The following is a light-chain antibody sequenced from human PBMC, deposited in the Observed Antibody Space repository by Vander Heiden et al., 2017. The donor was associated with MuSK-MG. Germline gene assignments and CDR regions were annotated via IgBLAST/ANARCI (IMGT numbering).Light chain of an antibody. CDR2: TAS. CDR3: QQSDSTPFT. V-gene: IGKV1-39*01. CDR1: QSISTY. Sequence: DIQMTQFRSSLSASVGDRVTITCRASQSISTYLNWYQQKPGKAPKLLIYTASSLQSGVPSRFSGSGSGTYFTLTISRLQPEDFATYYCQQSDSTPFTFGHGTTVDIK. J-gene: IGKJ3*01.